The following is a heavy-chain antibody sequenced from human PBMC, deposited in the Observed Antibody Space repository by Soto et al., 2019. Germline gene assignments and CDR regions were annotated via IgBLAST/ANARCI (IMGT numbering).Heavy chain of an antibody. J-gene: IGHJ6*02. CDR2: IIPIFGTA. Sequence: QVQLVQSGAEVKKPESSVKVSCKASGGTFSSYAISWVRQAPGQGLEWMGGIIPIFGTANYAQKFQGRVTMTADESTSTAYMELSSLRSEDTAVYYCARGTPESDFWSGYANYYYGMDVWGQGTTVTVSS. CDR1: GGTFSSYA. D-gene: IGHD3-3*01. V-gene: IGHV1-69*01. CDR3: ARGTPESDFWSGYANYYYGMDV.